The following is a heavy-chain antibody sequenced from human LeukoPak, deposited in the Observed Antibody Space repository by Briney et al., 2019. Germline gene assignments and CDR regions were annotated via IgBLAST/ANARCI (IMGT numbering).Heavy chain of an antibody. CDR1: GGSIGSYY. D-gene: IGHD3-10*01. J-gene: IGHJ6*03. Sequence: KPSETLSLTXTVSGGSIGSYYWSWIRQAAGKGLEWLGRIYTSGSTNYHPSLKSRVTMSVDTSKNQFSLKLSSVTAADTAVYYCARAPDGSYYYYMDVWGKGTTVTVSS. CDR2: IYTSGST. CDR3: ARAPDGSYYYYMDV. V-gene: IGHV4-4*07.